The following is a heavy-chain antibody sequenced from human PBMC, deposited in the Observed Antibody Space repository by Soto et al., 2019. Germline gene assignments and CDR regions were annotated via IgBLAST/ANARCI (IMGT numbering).Heavy chain of an antibody. D-gene: IGHD6-19*01. CDR1: GFTFNIYS. CDR2: ITSDTATI. V-gene: IGHV3-48*02. Sequence: EVPLVESGGGLVQPGGSLRLSCAASGFTFNIYSMNWVRQAPGKGLEWVSYITSDTATIHYADSVRGRFTISRDNAKNSPYLQMNSLRDEDTAAYYCARSVAGHFDYWGQGTLVAVSS. CDR3: ARSVAGHFDY. J-gene: IGHJ4*02.